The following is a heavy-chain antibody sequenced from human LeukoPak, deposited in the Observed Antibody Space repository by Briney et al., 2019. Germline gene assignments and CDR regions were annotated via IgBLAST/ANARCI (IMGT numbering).Heavy chain of an antibody. D-gene: IGHD3-22*01. CDR3: ARDLWGIHYYDSSGYSYAFDI. Sequence: GGSLRLSCAASGFTFSSYSMNWVRQAPGKGLEWVSSISSSSSYIYYADSVKGRFTISRDNAKNPLYLQMNSLRAEDTAVYYCARDLWGIHYYDSSGYSYAFDIWGQGTMVTVSS. V-gene: IGHV3-21*01. CDR2: ISSSSSYI. J-gene: IGHJ3*02. CDR1: GFTFSSYS.